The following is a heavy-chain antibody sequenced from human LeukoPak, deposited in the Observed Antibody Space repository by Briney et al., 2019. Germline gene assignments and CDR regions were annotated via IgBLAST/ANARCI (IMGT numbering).Heavy chain of an antibody. J-gene: IGHJ5*02. Sequence: SETPSLTCTVSGGSISSGSYYWSWIRQPAGKGLEWIGRIYTSGSTYYNPSLKSRVTISVDTSKNQFSLKLSSVTAADTAVYYCARDGPNGYGWFDPWGQGTLVTVSS. CDR2: IYTSGST. CDR1: GGSISSGSYY. CDR3: ARDGPNGYGWFDP. V-gene: IGHV4-61*02. D-gene: IGHD5-18*01.